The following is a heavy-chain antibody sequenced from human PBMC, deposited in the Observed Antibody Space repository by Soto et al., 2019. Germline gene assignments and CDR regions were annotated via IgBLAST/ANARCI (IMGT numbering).Heavy chain of an antibody. Sequence: VSYISSSSSTIYYADSVKGRFTISRDNAKNSLYLQMNSLRDEDTAVYYCARDPYYDSSGYLPVDYWGQGTLVTVSS. V-gene: IGHV3-48*02. J-gene: IGHJ4*02. CDR3: ARDPYYDSSGYLPVDY. D-gene: IGHD3-22*01. CDR2: ISSSSSTI.